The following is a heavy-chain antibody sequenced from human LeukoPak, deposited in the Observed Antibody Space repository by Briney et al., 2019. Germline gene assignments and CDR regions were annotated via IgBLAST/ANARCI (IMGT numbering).Heavy chain of an antibody. J-gene: IGHJ4*02. Sequence: GVLRLSCAASGFTFSSYEMNWVRQAPGKGLEWFSHISGSGENIYYADSVKGRFTISRDNTKNLLYLQMNSLRAEDTAVYYCGRDWATTWYGEYFDHWGQGNLVTVSS. D-gene: IGHD3-10*01. CDR1: GFTFSSYE. CDR2: ISGSGENI. V-gene: IGHV3-48*03. CDR3: GRDWATTWYGEYFDH.